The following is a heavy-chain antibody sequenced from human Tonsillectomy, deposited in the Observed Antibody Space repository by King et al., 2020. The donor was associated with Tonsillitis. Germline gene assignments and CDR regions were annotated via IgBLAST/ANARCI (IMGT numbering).Heavy chain of an antibody. V-gene: IGHV3-11*01. CDR3: ARERITMIVVVNDAFDI. J-gene: IGHJ3*02. Sequence: QVQLVESGGGLVKPGGSLRLSCAASGFTFSDYYMSWIRQAPGKGLEWVSYISSSVSTIYYADSVKGRFTISRDNAKNTLYLQMNSMRAEDTAVYYCARERITMIVVVNDAFDIWGQGTMVTVSS. D-gene: IGHD3-22*01. CDR1: GFTFSDYY. CDR2: ISSSVSTI.